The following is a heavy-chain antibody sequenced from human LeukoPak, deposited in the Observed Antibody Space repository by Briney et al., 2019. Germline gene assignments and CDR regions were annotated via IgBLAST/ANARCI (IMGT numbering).Heavy chain of an antibody. D-gene: IGHD3-10*01. CDR2: ISSSSSTI. CDR3: AIDLGAVLLWFGEDLPDAFDI. Sequence: PGGSLRLSCAASGFTFSSYSMNWVRQTPGKGLEWVSYISSSSSTIYYADSVKGRFTISRDNAKNSLYLQMNSLRAEDTAVYYCAIDLGAVLLWFGEDLPDAFDIWGQGIMVTVSS. V-gene: IGHV3-48*01. J-gene: IGHJ3*02. CDR1: GFTFSSYS.